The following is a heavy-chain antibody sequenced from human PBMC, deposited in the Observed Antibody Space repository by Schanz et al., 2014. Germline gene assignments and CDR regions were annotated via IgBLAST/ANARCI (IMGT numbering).Heavy chain of an antibody. CDR1: GFSFSGYG. D-gene: IGHD6-19*01. J-gene: IGHJ4*02. Sequence: QVQLVESGGGVVQPGGSLRLSCAASGFSFSGYGMHWVRQAPGKGLEWVAYIRFDASAKYYGDSVEGRFTISRDNSRNTVYLQMNNVGVDDTATYYCVKTDAGWRFDYWGQGTLVTVSS. CDR2: IRFDASAK. V-gene: IGHV3-30*02. CDR3: VKTDAGWRFDY.